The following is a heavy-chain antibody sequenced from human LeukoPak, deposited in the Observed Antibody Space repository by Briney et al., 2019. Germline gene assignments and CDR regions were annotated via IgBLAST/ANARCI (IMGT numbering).Heavy chain of an antibody. Sequence: PSETLSLTCTVSGGFISSGSYYWSWIRQPAGKGLEWIGRIYYSGSTNYNPSLKSRVTISVDTSKNQFSLKLSSVTAADTAVYYCARVGWLAARPPYYYYYYMDVWGKGTTVTVSS. V-gene: IGHV4-61*10. CDR2: IYYSGST. D-gene: IGHD6-6*01. CDR3: ARVGWLAARPPYYYYYYMDV. CDR1: GGFISSGSYY. J-gene: IGHJ6*03.